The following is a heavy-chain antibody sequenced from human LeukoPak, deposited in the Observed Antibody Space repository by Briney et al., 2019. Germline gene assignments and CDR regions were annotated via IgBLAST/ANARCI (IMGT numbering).Heavy chain of an antibody. V-gene: IGHV4-30-2*01. Sequence: PSETLSLTCAVSGVSISSGGYSWSWIRQPPGKGLEWIGYIYHSGSTYYNPSLKSLVTISVDRSKNQFSLMLSSVTAADTAVYYCARFGSGSYDYWGQGTLVTVSS. CDR1: GVSISSGGYS. D-gene: IGHD3-10*01. J-gene: IGHJ4*02. CDR2: IYHSGST. CDR3: ARFGSGSYDY.